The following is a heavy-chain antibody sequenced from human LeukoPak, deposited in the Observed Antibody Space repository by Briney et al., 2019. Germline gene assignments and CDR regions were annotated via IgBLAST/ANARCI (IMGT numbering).Heavy chain of an antibody. V-gene: IGHV3-30*14. CDR1: GFTFSSYA. J-gene: IGHJ4*02. CDR2: ISYDGSNK. CDR3: ARVDLPGNYYDSSGRDY. Sequence: GSLRLSCAASGFTFSSYAMHWVRQAPGKGLEWVAVISYDGSNKKYADSVKGRFTISRDNSKNTLYLQMGSLRAEDMAVYYCARVDLPGNYYDSSGRDYWGQGTLVTVSS. D-gene: IGHD3-22*01.